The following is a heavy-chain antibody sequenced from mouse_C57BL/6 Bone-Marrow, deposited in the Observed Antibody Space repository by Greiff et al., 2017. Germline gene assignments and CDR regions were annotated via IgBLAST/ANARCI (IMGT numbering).Heavy chain of an antibody. CDR1: GYSITSGYY. CDR2: ISYDGSN. V-gene: IGHV3-6*01. CDR3: ARGDFYYAMDY. J-gene: IGHJ4*01. Sequence: EVQLVESGPGLVKPSQSLSLTCSVTGYSITSGYYWNWIRQFPGNKLEWMGYISYDGSNNYNPSLKNRISITRDTSKNQFFLKLNSVTTEDTATYYCARGDFYYAMDYWGQGTSVTVSS.